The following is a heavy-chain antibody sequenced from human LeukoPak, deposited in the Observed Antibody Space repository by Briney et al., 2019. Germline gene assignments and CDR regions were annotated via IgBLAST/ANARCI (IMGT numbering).Heavy chain of an antibody. V-gene: IGHV7-4-1*02. CDR3: ARDTLRTPHRHHTYYDYVWGSQDDYYFDY. D-gene: IGHD3-16*01. CDR1: GYTFTSYA. CDR2: INTNTGNP. Sequence: VASVKVSCKASGYTFTSYAMNWVRQAPGQGLEWMGWINTNTGNPTYAQGFTGRFVFSLDTSVSTAYLQISSLKAEDTAVYYCARDTLRTPHRHHTYYDYVWGSQDDYYFDYWGQGTLVTVSS. J-gene: IGHJ4*02.